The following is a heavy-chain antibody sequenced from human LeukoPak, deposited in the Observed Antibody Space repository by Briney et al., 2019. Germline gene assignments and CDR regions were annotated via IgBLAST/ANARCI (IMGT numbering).Heavy chain of an antibody. Sequence: QPGGSLRLSCAASGFTFSTYTMNWVRQPPGKGLEWVSNIGTSSSTIYYADSVKGRFTISRDNAKNSLYLQMNSLRADDTAVYYCARFAAGGSYYYYMDVWGKGTTVTVSS. CDR3: ARFAAGGSYYYYMDV. CDR2: IGTSSSTI. CDR1: GFTFSTYT. J-gene: IGHJ6*03. D-gene: IGHD6-25*01. V-gene: IGHV3-48*01.